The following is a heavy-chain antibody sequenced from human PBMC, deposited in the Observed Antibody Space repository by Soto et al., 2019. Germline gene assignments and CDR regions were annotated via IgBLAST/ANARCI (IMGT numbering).Heavy chain of an antibody. CDR1: GYTFTRFG. CDR3: AKTHPSHSGRFHP. V-gene: IGHV1-18*04. Sequence: ASVKVSCKTAGYTFTRFGITWLRQAPGQGLEWMGWISPYSGNTKYSQRFQGRVTITSDKSTSTVYMDLSGLRSDDTAKYYCAKTHPSHSGRFHPWGQGTLVTVS. CDR2: ISPYSGNT. J-gene: IGHJ5*02. D-gene: IGHD2-2*01.